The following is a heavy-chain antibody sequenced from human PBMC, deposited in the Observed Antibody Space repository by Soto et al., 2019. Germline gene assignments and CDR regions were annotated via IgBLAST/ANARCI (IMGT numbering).Heavy chain of an antibody. Sequence: GGSLRLSCAASGFTFSSYGMHWVRQAPGKGLEWVAVISYDGSNKYYADSVKGRFTISRDNSKNTLYLQMNSLRAEDTAVYYCAKPVLGYCSGGSCYVHHFDYWGQGTLVTVSS. CDR3: AKPVLGYCSGGSCYVHHFDY. CDR1: GFTFSSYG. D-gene: IGHD2-15*01. CDR2: ISYDGSNK. J-gene: IGHJ4*02. V-gene: IGHV3-30*18.